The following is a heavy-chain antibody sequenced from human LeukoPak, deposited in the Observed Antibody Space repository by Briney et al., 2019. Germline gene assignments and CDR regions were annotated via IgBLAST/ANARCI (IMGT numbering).Heavy chain of an antibody. D-gene: IGHD3-22*01. CDR1: GFTFSDYY. J-gene: IGHJ6*03. CDR3: ARDRYSDSSGYYPYYYYYMDV. Sequence: PGGSLRLSCAASGFTFSDYYMSWIRQAPGKGLEWVSYISSSGSTIYYADSVKGRFTISRDNAKNSLYLQMNSLRAEDTAVYYCARDRYSDSSGYYPYYYYYMDVWGKGTTVTVSS. V-gene: IGHV3-11*01. CDR2: ISSSGSTI.